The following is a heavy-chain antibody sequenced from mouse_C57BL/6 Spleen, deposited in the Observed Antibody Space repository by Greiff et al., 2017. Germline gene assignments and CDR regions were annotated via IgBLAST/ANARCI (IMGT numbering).Heavy chain of an antibody. Sequence: QVHVKQSGAELVRPGTSVKVSCKASGYAFTNYLIEWVKQRPGQGLEWIGVINPGSGGTNYNEKFKGKATLTADKSSSTAYMQPSSLTSEDSAVYFCARGGNTKKYYYGSSGDYAMDYWGQGTSVTVSS. CDR2: INPGSGGT. CDR1: GYAFTNYL. J-gene: IGHJ4*01. V-gene: IGHV1-54*01. D-gene: IGHD1-1*01. CDR3: ARGGNTKKYYYGSSGDYAMDY.